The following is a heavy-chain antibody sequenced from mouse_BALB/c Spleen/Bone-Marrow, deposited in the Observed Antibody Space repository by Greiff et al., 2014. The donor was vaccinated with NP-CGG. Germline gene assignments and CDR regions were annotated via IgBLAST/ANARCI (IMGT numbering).Heavy chain of an antibody. V-gene: IGHV2-9*02. CDR3: AREGGTGFAS. Sequence: VMLVESGPGLVAPSQSLSITCTVSGFSLTNYSVHWVRQPPGKGLEWLGVIWAGGSTNYNSALMSRLSISKDNSKSQVFLQMNSLQTDDTAMYYCAREGGTGFASWGQGTLVTVSA. CDR2: IWAGGST. J-gene: IGHJ3*01. CDR1: GFSLTNYS. D-gene: IGHD4-1*01.